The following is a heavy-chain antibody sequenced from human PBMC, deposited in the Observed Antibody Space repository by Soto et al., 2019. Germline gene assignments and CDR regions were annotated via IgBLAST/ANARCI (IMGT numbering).Heavy chain of an antibody. V-gene: IGHV4-59*01. D-gene: IGHD3-22*01. J-gene: IGHJ4*02. CDR3: ARLTSSGPLIDY. CDR1: GGSISSYY. Sequence: PSETLSLTCTVSGGSISSYYWSWIRQPPGKGLEWIGYIYYSGSTNYNPSLKSRVTISVDTSKNQFSLKLSSVTAADTAVYYCARLTSSGPLIDYWGQGTLVTVS. CDR2: IYYSGST.